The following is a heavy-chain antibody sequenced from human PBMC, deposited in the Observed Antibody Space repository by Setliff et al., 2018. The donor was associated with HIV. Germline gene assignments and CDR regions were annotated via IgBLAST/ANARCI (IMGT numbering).Heavy chain of an antibody. CDR3: VHVSFYREVYFDA. V-gene: IGHV2-5*02. J-gene: IGHJ4*01. CDR1: GFSLGSSGVG. D-gene: IGHD3-16*02. Sequence: SGPTLVEPPQPLTLTCTVSGFSLGSSGVGVGWVRQPPGEGLEWLALIYWDDDVRYNPSLKSRLTITKDTSRNQVDLTVSNLDPVDTATYFCVHVSFYREVYFDAWGQGSLVTAPQ. CDR2: IYWDDDV.